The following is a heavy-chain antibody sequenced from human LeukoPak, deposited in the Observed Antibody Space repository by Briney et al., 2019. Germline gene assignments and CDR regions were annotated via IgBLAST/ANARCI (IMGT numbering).Heavy chain of an antibody. CDR3: AREGYYGSGRAPFDY. V-gene: IGHV3-30-3*01. J-gene: IGHJ4*02. CDR2: ISYDGTNN. D-gene: IGHD3-10*01. CDR1: GFTFSSYA. Sequence: PGGSLRLSCAASGFTFSSYALHWVRQAPGKGLEWVAVISYDGTNNYYADSVKGRFTISRDNSKNMLYLQMNSLRAEDTAVYYCAREGYYGSGRAPFDYWGQGTLVTVSS.